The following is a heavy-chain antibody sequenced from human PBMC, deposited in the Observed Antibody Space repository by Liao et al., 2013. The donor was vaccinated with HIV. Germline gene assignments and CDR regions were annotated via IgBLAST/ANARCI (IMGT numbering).Heavy chain of an antibody. V-gene: IGHV4-61*02. CDR1: GGSIISDHY. CDR2: IGASGDT. Sequence: QVQLQESGPGLVKPLETLSLTCAVSGGSIISDHYWSWIRQPAGKGLELIGRIGASGDTRYSPSLNSRVTILMDTSKNQFSLKLTSVTAADTAVYYCAAGDYGAYKAFDFWGQGTVVTVSS. D-gene: IGHD4-17*01. CDR3: AAGDYGAYKAFDF. J-gene: IGHJ3*01.